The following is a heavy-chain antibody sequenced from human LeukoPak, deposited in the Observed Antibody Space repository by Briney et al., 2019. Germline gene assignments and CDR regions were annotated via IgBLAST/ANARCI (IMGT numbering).Heavy chain of an antibody. Sequence: GASVKISCKASGYTFTSYDINWVRQATGQGPEWMGWMNPNSGNTGYAQKFQGRVTMTRNTSISTAYMELSSLRSEDTAVYYCARVPRHSSSWSQVGYAMDVWGQGTTVTVSS. J-gene: IGHJ6*02. CDR2: MNPNSGNT. CDR1: GYTFTSYD. D-gene: IGHD6-13*01. CDR3: ARVPRHSSSWSQVGYAMDV. V-gene: IGHV1-8*01.